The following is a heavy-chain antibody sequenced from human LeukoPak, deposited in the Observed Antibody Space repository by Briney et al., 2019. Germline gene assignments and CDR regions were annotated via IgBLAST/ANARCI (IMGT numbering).Heavy chain of an antibody. CDR2: INTNTGNP. D-gene: IGHD3-10*01. J-gene: IGHJ6*03. V-gene: IGHV7-4-1*02. CDR3: ARGTMVRGVGYYYYMDV. CDR1: GYSFTSYA. Sequence: GASVKVSCKASGYSFTSYAMNWVRQAPGQGLESMGWINTNTGNPTYAQGFTGRFVFSLDTSVSTAYLQISSLKAEDTAVYYCARGTMVRGVGYYYYMDVWGKGTTVTVSS.